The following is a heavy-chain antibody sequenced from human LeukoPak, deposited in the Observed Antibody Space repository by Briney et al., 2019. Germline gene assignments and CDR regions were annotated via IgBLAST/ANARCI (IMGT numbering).Heavy chain of an antibody. CDR1: GFTFSNYG. J-gene: IGHJ5*02. V-gene: IGHV3-30*18. D-gene: IGHD3-10*01. CDR2: ISYDGSNK. CDR3: AKKAFDSGSYHWFDP. Sequence: PGRSLRLSCAASGFTFSNYGMHWVRQAPGKGLEWVAFISYDGSNKYYADSVKGRFTISRDNSKNTVSLQMNSLRAEDTAMYYCAKKAFDSGSYHWFDPWGQGTLVTVSS.